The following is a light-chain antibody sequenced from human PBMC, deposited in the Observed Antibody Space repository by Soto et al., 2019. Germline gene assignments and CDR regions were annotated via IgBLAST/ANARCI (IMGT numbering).Light chain of an antibody. CDR1: QGISSN. CDR2: GAS. CDR3: QQSYSTPVT. J-gene: IGKJ1*01. Sequence: QLTQSPSSLSASVGDRVTITCRASQGISSNLAWYQQKPGRAPKLLIFGASTLQSGVPSRFSGSGSGTDFTLTISSLQPEDFATYYCQQSYSTPVTFGQGTKVDIK. V-gene: IGKV1-39*01.